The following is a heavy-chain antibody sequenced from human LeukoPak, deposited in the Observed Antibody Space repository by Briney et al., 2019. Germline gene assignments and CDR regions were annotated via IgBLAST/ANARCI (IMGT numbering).Heavy chain of an antibody. CDR1: GGSFSGYY. CDR3: ARAVTYYYDSSGSDYWYFDL. Sequence: SETLSLTCAVYGGSFSGYYWSWIRQPPGKGLEWIGEINHSGSTNYNPSLKSRVTISVDTSKNQFSLKLSSVTAADTAVYYCARAVTYYYDSSGSDYWYFDLWGRGTLVTVSS. D-gene: IGHD3-22*01. V-gene: IGHV4-34*01. CDR2: INHSGST. J-gene: IGHJ2*01.